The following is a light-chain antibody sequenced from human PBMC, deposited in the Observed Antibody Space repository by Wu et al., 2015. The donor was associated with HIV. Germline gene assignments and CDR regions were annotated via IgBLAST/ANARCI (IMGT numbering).Light chain of an antibody. CDR2: GAS. J-gene: IGKJ5*01. Sequence: GERATLSCRASQXVSQHLKPGYPSRNPRARAPRLLIYGASTRATGIPARFSGSGFGTEFTLTISSMQSEDFAVYYCQQYNNWPPITFGQGTRLEIK. V-gene: IGKV3-15*01. CDR3: QQYNNWPPIT. CDR1: QXVSQH.